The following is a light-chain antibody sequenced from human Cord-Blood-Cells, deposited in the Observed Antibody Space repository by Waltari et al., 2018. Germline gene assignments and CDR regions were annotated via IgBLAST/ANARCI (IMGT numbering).Light chain of an antibody. CDR2: WAS. Sequence: DIVMTQSPDSLAVSLGERATINCKSSQSVLYSSNNKNYLAWYQQKPGQPPKLLIYWASTRASGVPDRFSGSGSGTDFTLTISNLQAEDVAVYYCQQYYSTPPTFGQGTKVEIK. CDR1: QSVLYSSNNKNY. J-gene: IGKJ1*01. CDR3: QQYYSTPPT. V-gene: IGKV4-1*01.